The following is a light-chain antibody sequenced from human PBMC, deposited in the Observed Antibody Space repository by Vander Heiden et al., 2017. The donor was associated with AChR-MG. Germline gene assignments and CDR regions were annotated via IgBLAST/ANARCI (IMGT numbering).Light chain of an antibody. J-gene: IGKJ2*01. V-gene: IGKV3-15*01. CDR3: QQYNNWPPYT. CDR1: QSVSSN. CDR2: GAS. Sequence: ELVLTQSPATLSVSPGERATLSCRASQSVSSNLAWYQQKPGQAPRLLIYGASTRATGSPARFSGSGSGTECTLTISSLQSEDFAVYYCQQYNNWPPYTFGQGTKLEIK.